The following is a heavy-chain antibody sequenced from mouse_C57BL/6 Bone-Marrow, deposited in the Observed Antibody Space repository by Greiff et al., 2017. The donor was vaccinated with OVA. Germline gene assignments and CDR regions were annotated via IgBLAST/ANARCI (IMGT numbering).Heavy chain of an antibody. J-gene: IGHJ2*01. CDR2: ISSGGDYI. CDR1: GFTFSSYA. CDR3: TRGGYYGSSLDD. D-gene: IGHD1-1*01. Sequence: EVKLVESGEGLVKPGGSLKLSCAASGFTFSSYAMSWVRQTPEKRLEWVAYISSGGDYIYYADTVKGRFTISRDNARNTLYLQMSSLKCEDTAMYYCTRGGYYGSSLDDWGQGTTLTVSS. V-gene: IGHV5-9-1*02.